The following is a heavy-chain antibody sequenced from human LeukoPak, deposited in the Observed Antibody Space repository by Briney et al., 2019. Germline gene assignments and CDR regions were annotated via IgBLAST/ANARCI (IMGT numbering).Heavy chain of an antibody. D-gene: IGHD3-10*01. Sequence: GGSLRLSCAASGFTFSSYAMSWVRQAPGKGLEWVSTITDSGARTYYTDSVKGRFTISRDNSKNTLYLQMNSLRAEDTAVYYCAKERGWFGELFWDAFDIWGQGTMVTVSS. V-gene: IGHV3-23*01. CDR2: ITDSGART. CDR3: AKERGWFGELFWDAFDI. J-gene: IGHJ3*02. CDR1: GFTFSSYA.